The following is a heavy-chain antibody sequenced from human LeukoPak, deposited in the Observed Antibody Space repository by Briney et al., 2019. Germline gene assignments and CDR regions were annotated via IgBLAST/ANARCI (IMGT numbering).Heavy chain of an antibody. J-gene: IGHJ4*02. D-gene: IGHD2-15*01. CDR3: TTSIGYCSGGSCYSSDY. CDR2: IKSKTDGGTT. Sequence: GGSLRLSCAASGFTFSNAWMSWVRQAPGKGLEWVGRIKSKTDGGTTDYAAPVKGRFTISRDDSKNTLYLQMNSLKTEDTAVYYCTTSIGYCSGGSCYSSDYWGQGTLVTVSS. V-gene: IGHV3-15*01. CDR1: GFTFSNAW.